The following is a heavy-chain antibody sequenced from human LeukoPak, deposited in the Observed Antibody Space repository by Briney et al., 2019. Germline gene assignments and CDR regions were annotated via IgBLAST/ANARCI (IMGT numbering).Heavy chain of an antibody. V-gene: IGHV3-23*01. CDR1: GFTFSSYT. J-gene: IGHJ4*02. D-gene: IGHD7-27*01. Sequence: GGSLRLSCAASGFTFSSYTMSWVRQAPGQGLEWVSTITTSDGNTYYADSVKGRFTVSRDNSKNTLFLQMNSLRAEDTAVYYCAKDGGLWVSAHWGDSWGRGTLVTVSS. CDR3: AKDGGLWVSAHWGDS. CDR2: ITTSDGNT.